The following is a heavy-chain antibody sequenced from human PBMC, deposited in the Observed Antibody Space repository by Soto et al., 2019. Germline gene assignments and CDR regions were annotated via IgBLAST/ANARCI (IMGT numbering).Heavy chain of an antibody. CDR3: ARGGVPAAYYYYGMDV. D-gene: IGHD2-2*01. CDR1: GGTFSSYA. Sequence: QVQLVQSGAEVKKPGSSVKVSCKASGGTFSSYAISWVRQAPGQGLEWMGGIIPIFGTANYAQKFQGRVTITADESTSTAYMGLSSLRSEDTAVYYCARGGVPAAYYYYGMDVWGQGTTVTVSS. V-gene: IGHV1-69*12. J-gene: IGHJ6*02. CDR2: IIPIFGTA.